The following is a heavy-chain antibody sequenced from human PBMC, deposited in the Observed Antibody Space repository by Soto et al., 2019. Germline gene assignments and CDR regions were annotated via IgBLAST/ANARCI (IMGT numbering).Heavy chain of an antibody. CDR2: IYWDDDK. CDR1: GFSLSTSGVG. CDR3: AHRRSAACSWYYYYYMDV. Sequence: QITLKESGPTLVKPTQTLTLTCTFSGFSLSTSGVGVGWIRQPPGKALEWLALIYWDDDKRYSPSLKSRLTITKDTSKNQVVLTMTNMDPVDTATYYCAHRRSAACSWYYYYYMDVWGKGTTVTVSS. V-gene: IGHV2-5*02. D-gene: IGHD6-13*01. J-gene: IGHJ6*03.